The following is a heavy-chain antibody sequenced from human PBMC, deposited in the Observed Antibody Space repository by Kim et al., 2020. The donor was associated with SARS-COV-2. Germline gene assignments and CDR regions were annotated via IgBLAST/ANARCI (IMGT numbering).Heavy chain of an antibody. D-gene: IGHD2-2*01. J-gene: IGHJ6*02. CDR2: IYPGASDT. CDR3: ARLGKRCSSASCYDGVFYGMDV. CDR1: GYSFTTYW. Sequence: GESLKISCKGSGYSFTTYWIGWVRQMPGKGLEWMGIIYPGASDTRYSPSFQGQVTISADKSISTAYLQWSSLKASDTAMYYCARLGKRCSSASCYDGVFYGMDVWGQGTTVTVSS. V-gene: IGHV5-51*01.